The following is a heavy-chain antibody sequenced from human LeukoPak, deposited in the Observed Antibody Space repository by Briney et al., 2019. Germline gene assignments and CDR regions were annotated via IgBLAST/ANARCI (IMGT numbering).Heavy chain of an antibody. CDR3: ARVIGSWNYFDY. J-gene: IGHJ4*02. Sequence: GGSLRLSCAASGFTYSSYWMSWVRQAPGKGLEWVANIKQDGSEKYYVDSVKGRFTISRDNAKNSLYLQMNRLRAEDTAVYYCARVIGSWNYFDYWGQGTLVTVSS. CDR1: GFTYSSYW. CDR2: IKQDGSEK. D-gene: IGHD6-13*01. V-gene: IGHV3-7*01.